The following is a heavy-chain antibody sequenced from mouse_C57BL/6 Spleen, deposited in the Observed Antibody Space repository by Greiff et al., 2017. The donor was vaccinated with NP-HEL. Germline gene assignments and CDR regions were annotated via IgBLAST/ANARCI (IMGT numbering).Heavy chain of an antibody. J-gene: IGHJ2*01. D-gene: IGHD2-1*01. V-gene: IGHV1-39*01. CDR3: ARLGGNYGPRDFDY. Sequence: VQLKQSGPELVKPGASVKISCKASGYSFTDYNMNWVKQSNGKSLEWMGVINPNYGTTSYNQKFKGKATLTVDQSSSTAYMQLNSLTSEDSAVYYCARLGGNYGPRDFDYWGQGTTLTVSS. CDR2: INPNYGTT. CDR1: GYSFTDYN.